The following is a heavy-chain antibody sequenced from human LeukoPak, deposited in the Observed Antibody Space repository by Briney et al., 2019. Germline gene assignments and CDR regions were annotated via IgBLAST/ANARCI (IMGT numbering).Heavy chain of an antibody. CDR1: GYTFTGYY. Sequence: ASVKVSCKAAGYTFTGYYMHWVRQAPGQGLEWMGWINPSSGGTNYAQKFQGRVTITRDRSIRTAYMELSRLRSDDTAVYYCARVSYDSSGYYLFDYWGEGTLVTVSS. D-gene: IGHD3-22*01. CDR2: INPSSGGT. CDR3: ARVSYDSSGYYLFDY. V-gene: IGHV1-2*02. J-gene: IGHJ4*02.